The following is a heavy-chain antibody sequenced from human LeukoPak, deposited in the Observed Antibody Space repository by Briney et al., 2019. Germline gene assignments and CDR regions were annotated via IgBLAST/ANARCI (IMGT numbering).Heavy chain of an antibody. CDR3: AKDVHSGSYYGVFDY. Sequence: ASVKVSCKASGGTFSSYAISWVRQAPGQGLEWMGGIIPIFGTANYAQKFQGRVTITADESTSTAYMELSSLRSEDTAVYYCAKDVHSGSYYGVFDYWGQGTLVTVSS. V-gene: IGHV1-69*13. CDR1: GGTFSSYA. CDR2: IIPIFGTA. D-gene: IGHD1-26*01. J-gene: IGHJ4*02.